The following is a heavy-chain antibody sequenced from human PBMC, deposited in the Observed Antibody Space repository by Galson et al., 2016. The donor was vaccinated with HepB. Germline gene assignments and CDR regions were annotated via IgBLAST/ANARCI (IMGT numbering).Heavy chain of an antibody. D-gene: IGHD3-10*01. Sequence: QSGAEVKKPGESLKISCKGSGYRFTXXWIXXXRQXXGKGLEWMGIIYPXXSDTRYSPSFQGQVTISAEKSISTAYLQWSSLKASDTAMHYCARYGMGWFGGMDVWGQGTAVTVSS. CDR3: ARYGMGWFGGMDV. CDR2: IYPXXSDT. CDR1: GYRFTXXW. V-gene: IGHV5-51*01. J-gene: IGHJ6*02.